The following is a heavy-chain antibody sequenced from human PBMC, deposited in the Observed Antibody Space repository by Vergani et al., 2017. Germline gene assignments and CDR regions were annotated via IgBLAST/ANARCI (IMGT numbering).Heavy chain of an antibody. J-gene: IGHJ5*02. CDR1: GFTFSDYY. Sequence: AASGFTFSDYYMSWIRQAPGKGLEWVSYISSSGSTIYYADSVKGRFTISRDNAKNSLYLQMNSLRAEDTAVYYCARAIIVGAPNWFDPWGQGTLVTVSS. CDR3: ARAIIVGAPNWFDP. D-gene: IGHD1-26*01. V-gene: IGHV3-11*01. CDR2: ISSSGSTI.